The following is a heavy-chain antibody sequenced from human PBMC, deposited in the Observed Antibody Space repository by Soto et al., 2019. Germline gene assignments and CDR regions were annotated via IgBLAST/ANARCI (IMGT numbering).Heavy chain of an antibody. Sequence: LGESLKISCKGSVYSFTSYWISWVRQMPGKGLEWMGRIDPSDSYTNYSPSFQGHVTISADKSISTAYLQWSSLKASDTAMYYCASHGIAAAGTVYWGQGTLVTVSS. V-gene: IGHV5-10-1*01. J-gene: IGHJ4*02. CDR1: VYSFTSYW. D-gene: IGHD6-13*01. CDR3: ASHGIAAAGTVY. CDR2: IDPSDSYT.